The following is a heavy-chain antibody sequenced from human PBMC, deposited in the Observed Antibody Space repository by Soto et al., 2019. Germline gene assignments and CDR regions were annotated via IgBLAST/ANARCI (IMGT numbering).Heavy chain of an antibody. J-gene: IGHJ4*02. CDR3: TTSPRAVY. CDR1: GFTFSNAR. CDR2: IKSKTDGGTT. V-gene: IGHV3-15*01. Sequence: GSLRLSCAASGFTFSNARMSWVRQAPGKGLEWAGRIKSKTDGGTTDYAAPVKGRFTISRDDSKNTLYLQMNSLKTEDTAVYYCTTSPRAVYWGQGTLVTVSS.